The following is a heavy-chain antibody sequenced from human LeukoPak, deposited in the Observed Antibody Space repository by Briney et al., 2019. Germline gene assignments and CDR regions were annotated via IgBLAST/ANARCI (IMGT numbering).Heavy chain of an antibody. V-gene: IGHV1-69*04. CDR2: IIPIFGIA. CDR1: GGTFSSYA. Sequence: GASVKGDCKASGGTFSSYAISCVRQAPGQGLEWMGRIIPIFGIANYAQKFQGRVTITADKSTSTAYMELSSLRSEDTAVYYCASLYCSGGSCNFDYWGQGTLVTVSS. D-gene: IGHD2-15*01. CDR3: ASLYCSGGSCNFDY. J-gene: IGHJ4*02.